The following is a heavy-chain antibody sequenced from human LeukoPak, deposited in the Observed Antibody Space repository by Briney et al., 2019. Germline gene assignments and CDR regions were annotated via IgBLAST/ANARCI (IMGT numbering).Heavy chain of an antibody. V-gene: IGHV4-59*05. Sequence: SETLSLTCTVSGGSISSYYWSWIRQPPGKGLEWIGSIYYSGSTYYNPSLKSRVTISVDTSKNQFSLKLSSVTAADTAVYYCARGFYDFWSGYNNNWFDPWGQGTLVTVSS. J-gene: IGHJ5*02. CDR3: ARGFYDFWSGYNNNWFDP. CDR2: IYYSGST. D-gene: IGHD3-3*01. CDR1: GGSISSYY.